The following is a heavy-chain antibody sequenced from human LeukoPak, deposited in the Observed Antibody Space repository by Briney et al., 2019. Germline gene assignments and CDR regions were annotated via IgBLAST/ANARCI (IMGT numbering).Heavy chain of an antibody. J-gene: IGHJ6*03. Sequence: PSETLSLTCSVSGGSISSYYWTWIRQTPGKGLEWIGEIDYSGNTNYSPSLKSRVTISIDTSKNQFSLTVRSVTAADTGVYYCARPMGYYYYHYIDVWGRGTTVTVSS. CDR1: GGSISSYY. V-gene: IGHV4-59*12. CDR2: IDYSGNT. D-gene: IGHD3-10*01. CDR3: ARPMGYYYYHYIDV.